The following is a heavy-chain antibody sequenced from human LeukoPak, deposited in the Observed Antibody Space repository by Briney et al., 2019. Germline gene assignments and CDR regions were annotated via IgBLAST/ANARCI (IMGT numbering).Heavy chain of an antibody. J-gene: IGHJ4*02. CDR2: IYYTGSGST. CDR1: GGSISPYY. V-gene: IGHV4-59*12. CDR3: ARDSTEIDY. D-gene: IGHD2-21*02. Sequence: SETLSLTCTVSGGSISPYYWSWLRQPPGKGLEWIGYIYYTGSGSTSHSPSLKSRVTISVDTSKNQFSLNLSSVTAADTAVYYCARDSTEIDYWGQGTLVTVSS.